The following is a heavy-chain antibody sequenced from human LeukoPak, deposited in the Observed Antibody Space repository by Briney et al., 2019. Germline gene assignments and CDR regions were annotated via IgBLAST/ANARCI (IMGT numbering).Heavy chain of an antibody. CDR3: ARGSITMVRGVTNWFDP. CDR2: MNPNSGNT. J-gene: IGHJ5*02. CDR1: GYTFTSYD. D-gene: IGHD3-10*01. V-gene: IGHV1-8*01. Sequence: GASVKVSCKASGYTFTSYDINWVRQATGQGLEWMGWMNPNSGNTGYAQKFQGRVTMTRNTSISTAYMELSSLRSEDTAVYYCARGSITMVRGVTNWFDPWGQGTLVTVSS.